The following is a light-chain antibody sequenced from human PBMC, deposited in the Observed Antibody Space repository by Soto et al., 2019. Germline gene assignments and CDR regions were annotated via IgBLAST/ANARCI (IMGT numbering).Light chain of an antibody. J-gene: IGKJ1*01. Sequence: EIVMTQSPATLSVSPGERVTLSCRASQSVSSNLAWYQQKPGQAPRLLIYGASTRATGIPARFSGSGSGTEFTLTISSLQSEDFALYYCQHYNNWPRTFGQGTKVEIK. CDR3: QHYNNWPRT. CDR2: GAS. CDR1: QSVSSN. V-gene: IGKV3-15*01.